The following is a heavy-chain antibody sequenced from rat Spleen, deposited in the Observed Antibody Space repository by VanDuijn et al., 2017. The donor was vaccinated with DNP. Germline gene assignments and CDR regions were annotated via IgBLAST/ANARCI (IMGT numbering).Heavy chain of an antibody. CDR2: MSYSGSA. Sequence: EVQLQESGSGLVKPSQSLSLTCSVTDYSITSNYWAWIRKFPGNKMEWMGYMSYSGSASYNPSLKSRISITRDTSKTQFFLQLNSVTTEDTATYYCARGDSYAHAQYWGQGTLVTVSS. CDR3: ARGDSYAHAQY. J-gene: IGHJ3*01. V-gene: IGHV3-1*01. CDR1: DYSITSNY. D-gene: IGHD3-1*01.